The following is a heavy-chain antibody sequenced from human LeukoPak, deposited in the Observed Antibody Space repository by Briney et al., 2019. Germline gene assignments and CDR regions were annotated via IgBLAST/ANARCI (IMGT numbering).Heavy chain of an antibody. CDR1: GFTFSSYG. J-gene: IGHJ5*02. CDR3: ARQGLIGSSFNWFDP. V-gene: IGHV3-33*01. CDR2: IWYDGSNK. Sequence: GRSLRLSCAASGFTFSSYGMHWVRQAPGKGLEWEAVIWYDGSNKYYADSVKGRFTISRDNSKNTLYLQMNSLRAEDTAVYYCARQGLIGSSFNWFDPWGQGTLVTVSS. D-gene: IGHD2-21*01.